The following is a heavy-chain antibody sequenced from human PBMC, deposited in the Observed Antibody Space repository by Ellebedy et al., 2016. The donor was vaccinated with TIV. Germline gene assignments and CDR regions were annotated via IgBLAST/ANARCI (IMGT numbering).Heavy chain of an antibody. CDR1: GFTFSSYS. V-gene: IGHV3-66*01. D-gene: IGHD5-12*01. Sequence: GESLKISCAASGFTFSSYSMNWVRQAPGKGLEWVSVIYSGGSTYYADSVKSRFTISRDNSKNTLYLQMNSLRAEDTAVYYCARDEGYVGFEYWGQGTLVTVSS. J-gene: IGHJ4*02. CDR2: IYSGGST. CDR3: ARDEGYVGFEY.